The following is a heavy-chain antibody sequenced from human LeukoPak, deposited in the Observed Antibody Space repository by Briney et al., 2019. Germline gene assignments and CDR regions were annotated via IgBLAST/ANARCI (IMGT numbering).Heavy chain of an antibody. D-gene: IGHD6-19*01. Sequence: GRSLRLSCAASGFTFSSYAMHWVRQAPGKGLEWVAVISYDGSNKYYPDSVKGRFTISRDNSKNTLYLQMNSLRAEDTAVYYCARDLAVAGTGWFDPWGQGTLVTVSS. CDR2: ISYDGSNK. CDR3: ARDLAVAGTGWFDP. J-gene: IGHJ5*02. V-gene: IGHV3-30*04. CDR1: GFTFSSYA.